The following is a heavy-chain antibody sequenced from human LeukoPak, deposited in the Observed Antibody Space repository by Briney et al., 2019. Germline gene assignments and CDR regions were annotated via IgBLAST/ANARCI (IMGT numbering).Heavy chain of an antibody. J-gene: IGHJ4*02. CDR2: IIPIFGTA. CDR3: ARHLLGFDY. CDR1: GGTFSSYS. Sequence: ASVKVSCKASGGTFSSYSITWVRQAPGQGLEWMGGIIPIFGTANYAQKFQGRVTITADKSTSTAYMELSSLRSEDTAVYYCARHLLGFDYWGQGTLVTVSS. D-gene: IGHD2-15*01. V-gene: IGHV1-69*06.